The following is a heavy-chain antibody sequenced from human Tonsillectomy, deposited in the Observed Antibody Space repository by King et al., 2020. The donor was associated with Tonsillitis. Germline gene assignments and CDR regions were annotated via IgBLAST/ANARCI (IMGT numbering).Heavy chain of an antibody. J-gene: IGHJ4*01. V-gene: IGHV1-69*01. CDR3: ATRTEPEGALDF. CDR1: GGSFRSYA. D-gene: IGHD1-14*01. Sequence: VQLVESGAEVKKPGSSVKVSCQASGGSFRSYATSWVRQAPGLGLEWMGGIIPMYGAIYARKFEDRVTITADESTNTAYMEMSSLRSEDTAVYYWATRTEPEGALDFWGHGTLVTVS. CDR2: IIPMYGA.